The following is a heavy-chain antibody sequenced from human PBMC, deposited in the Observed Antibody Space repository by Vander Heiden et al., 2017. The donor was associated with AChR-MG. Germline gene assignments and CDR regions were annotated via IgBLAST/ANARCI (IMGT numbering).Heavy chain of an antibody. Sequence: QVQLVQSGAEVKKPGASVKVSCKASGYTFTSYVISWVRQAAGQGLEWMGWISAYNGNTNYAQMLQGRVTMATDTSTSTAYMELRGLRSDDTAVYYCARDSRYYYGSVSYEFVWFDPWGQGTLVTVSS. CDR2: ISAYNGNT. CDR1: GYTFTSYV. J-gene: IGHJ5*02. CDR3: ARDSRYYYGSVSYEFVWFDP. D-gene: IGHD3-10*01. V-gene: IGHV1-18*01.